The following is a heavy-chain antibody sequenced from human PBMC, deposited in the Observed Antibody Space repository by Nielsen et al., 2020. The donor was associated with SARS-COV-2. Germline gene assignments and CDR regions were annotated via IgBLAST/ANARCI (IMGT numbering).Heavy chain of an antibody. CDR2: ISSSSSYT. D-gene: IGHD6-19*01. CDR3: AGGYSSGSFDY. V-gene: IGHV3-11*03. Sequence: GESLKISCAASGFTFSDYYMSWIRQAPGKGLEWVSYISSSSSYTNYADSVKGRFTISRDNAKNSLYLQMNSLRAEDTAVYYCAGGYSSGSFDYWGQGTLVTVSS. J-gene: IGHJ4*02. CDR1: GFTFSDYY.